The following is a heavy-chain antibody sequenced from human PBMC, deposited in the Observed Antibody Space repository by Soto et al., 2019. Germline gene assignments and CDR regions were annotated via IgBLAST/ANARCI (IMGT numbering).Heavy chain of an antibody. D-gene: IGHD4-17*01. CDR3: AVTSPVDNWFDP. J-gene: IGHJ5*02. Sequence: EVQLLESGGGLVQPGGSLRLSCAASGFTFSSYAMSWVRQAPGKGLEWVSAISGSGGSTYYADSVKGRFTISRDNSKNTLYLQRNSLRAEDTAVYYCAVTSPVDNWFDPWGQGTLVTVSS. V-gene: IGHV3-23*01. CDR1: GFTFSSYA. CDR2: ISGSGGST.